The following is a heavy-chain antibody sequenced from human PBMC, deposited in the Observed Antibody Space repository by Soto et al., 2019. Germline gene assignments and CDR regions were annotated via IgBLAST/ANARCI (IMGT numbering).Heavy chain of an antibody. CDR3: AKALGLPSRYCSGGSCLASSDP. D-gene: IGHD2-15*01. J-gene: IGHJ5*02. CDR2: ISGSGGST. V-gene: IGHV3-23*01. Sequence: PGGSLRLSCAASGFTFSSYAMSWVRQAPGKGLEWVSAISGSGGSTYYADSVKGRFTISRDNSKNTLYLQMNSLRAEDTAVYYCAKALGLPSRYCSGGSCLASSDPWGQGTLVTVSS. CDR1: GFTFSSYA.